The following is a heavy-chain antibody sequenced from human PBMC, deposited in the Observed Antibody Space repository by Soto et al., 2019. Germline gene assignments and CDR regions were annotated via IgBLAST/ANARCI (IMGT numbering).Heavy chain of an antibody. CDR1: GFTFSSYS. D-gene: IGHD3-22*01. CDR2: ISSSSSYI. V-gene: IGHV3-21*01. Sequence: EVQLVESGGGLVKPGGSLRLSCAASGFTFSSYSMNWVRQAPGKGLEWVSSISSSSSYIYYADSVKGRFTISRDNAKNSLYLHMNSLRAEDATVYYCARVGYYDSSGYYEGDLFYWGQGTLVTVSS. J-gene: IGHJ4*02. CDR3: ARVGYYDSSGYYEGDLFY.